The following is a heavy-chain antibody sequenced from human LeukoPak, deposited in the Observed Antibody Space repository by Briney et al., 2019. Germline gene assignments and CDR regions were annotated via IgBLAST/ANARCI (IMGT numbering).Heavy chain of an antibody. CDR3: ARGTYDFWSNNWFDP. Sequence: SETLSLTCAVYGGSFSGYYWSWIRQPPGKGLEWIGRIYTSGSTNYNPSLKSRVTISVDTSKNQFSLKLSSVTAADTAVYYCARGTYDFWSNNWFDPWGQGTLVTVSS. CDR1: GGSFSGYY. V-gene: IGHV4-59*10. D-gene: IGHD3-3*01. J-gene: IGHJ5*02. CDR2: IYTSGST.